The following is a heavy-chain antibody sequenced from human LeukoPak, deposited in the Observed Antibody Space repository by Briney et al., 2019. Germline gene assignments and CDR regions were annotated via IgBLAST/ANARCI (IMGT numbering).Heavy chain of an antibody. V-gene: IGHV3-53*01. CDR2: TYSSGAT. D-gene: IGHD6-6*01. CDR3: AREPTYRSSLDF. J-gene: IGHJ4*02. Sequence: GGSLRLSCAASGFIVSSSYMSWVRQAPGKGLEYISVTYSSGATYYADSVRDRFTISRDNSRNTLYLQMNSLRPEDTAVYYCAREPTYRSSLDFWGQGTLVTVSS. CDR1: GFIVSSSY.